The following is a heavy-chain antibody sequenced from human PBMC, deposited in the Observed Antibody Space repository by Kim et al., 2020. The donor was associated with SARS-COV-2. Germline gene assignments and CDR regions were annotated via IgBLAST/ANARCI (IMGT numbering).Heavy chain of an antibody. D-gene: IGHD3-22*01. J-gene: IGHJ4*02. CDR3: AKAPDITMINRGYFDY. Sequence: SVKGRFTNSRDNSKNTLYLQMNSLRAEDTAVYYCAKAPDITMINRGYFDYWGQGTLVTVSS. V-gene: IGHV3-23*01.